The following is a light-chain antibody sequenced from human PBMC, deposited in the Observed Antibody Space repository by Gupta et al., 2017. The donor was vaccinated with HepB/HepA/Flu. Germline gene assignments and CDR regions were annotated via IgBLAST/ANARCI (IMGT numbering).Light chain of an antibody. CDR2: DVT. CDR1: SSDVGGYNY. V-gene: IGLV2-14*03. J-gene: IGLJ3*02. CDR3: SSYTGSSLGV. Sequence: QSALTQPASVSGSPGQSITISCTGTSSDVGGYNYVSWYQQHPGKVPKLMIYDVTNRPSGVSNRFSGSKSGNTASLTISGLQAEDEADYYCSSYTGSSLGVFGGGTKLTVL.